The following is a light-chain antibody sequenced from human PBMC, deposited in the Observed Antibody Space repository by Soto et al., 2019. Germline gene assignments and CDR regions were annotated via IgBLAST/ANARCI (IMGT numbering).Light chain of an antibody. V-gene: IGKV3-20*01. CDR3: QQYRT. CDR1: QSVSSSS. CDR2: EAS. Sequence: ESVFTQSPGTLSLSPGERATLSCRASQSVSSSSLAWYQQNPGQAPRLLIYEASSRATGIPDRFSGSGSGTDFTLTISRLEPEDFAVYYCQQYRTCGQGTKV. J-gene: IGKJ1*01.